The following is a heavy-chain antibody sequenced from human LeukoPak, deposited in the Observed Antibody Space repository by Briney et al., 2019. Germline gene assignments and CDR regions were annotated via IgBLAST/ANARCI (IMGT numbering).Heavy chain of an antibody. CDR2: ISGSGGST. V-gene: IGHV3-23*01. CDR3: ARDAIDFWSGYYSSTGRSYMDV. CDR1: GFTFSSYG. D-gene: IGHD3-3*01. J-gene: IGHJ6*03. Sequence: PGGSLRLSCAASGFTFSSYGMSWVRQAPGKGLEWVSLISGSGGSTYYADSVKGRFTISRDNAKNSLYLQMNSLRAEDTAVYYCARDAIDFWSGYYSSTGRSYMDVWGKGTTVTVSS.